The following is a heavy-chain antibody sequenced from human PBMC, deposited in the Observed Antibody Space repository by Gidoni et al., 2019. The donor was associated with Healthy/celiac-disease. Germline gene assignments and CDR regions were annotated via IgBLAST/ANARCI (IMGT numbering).Heavy chain of an antibody. Sequence: EVQLVESGGGLVQPGGSLRLSCAASGFTFSSYEMNWVRQAPGKGLEWVSYISSSGSTIYYADSVKGRFTISRDNAKNSLYLQMNSLRAEDTAVYYCARGFKGTTVTTEFDPWGQGTLVTVSS. CDR2: ISSSGSTI. CDR1: GFTFSSYE. D-gene: IGHD4-17*01. V-gene: IGHV3-48*03. CDR3: ARGFKGTTVTTEFDP. J-gene: IGHJ5*02.